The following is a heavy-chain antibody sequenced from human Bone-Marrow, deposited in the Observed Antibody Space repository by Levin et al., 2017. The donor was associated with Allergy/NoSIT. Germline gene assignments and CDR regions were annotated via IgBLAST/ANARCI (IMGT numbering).Heavy chain of an antibody. V-gene: IGHV1-69*13. Sequence: ASVKVSCKASGGTFSDYPITWVRQAPGQGLEWMGGIIPIFGTANCAQKFQGRVTITADESTSTAYMELSSLRSEDTAMYYCARDYCNSTSCYPYYFYIDVWGKGTTVTVSS. CDR1: GGTFSDYP. CDR2: IIPIFGTA. J-gene: IGHJ6*03. CDR3: ARDYCNSTSCYPYYFYIDV. D-gene: IGHD2-2*01.